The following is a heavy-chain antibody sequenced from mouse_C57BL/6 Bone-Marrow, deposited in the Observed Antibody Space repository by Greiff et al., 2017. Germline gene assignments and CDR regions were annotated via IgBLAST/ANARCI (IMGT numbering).Heavy chain of an antibody. CDR1: GYTFTSYG. Sequence: VQLQQSGAELARPGASVKLSCKASGYTFTSYGISWVKQRTGQGLEWIGEIYPRSGNTYYNEKFKGKATFTADTSSNTAYMQLSSMTTEDSAIFYCARWGYAMDYSGQGTPVTASS. J-gene: IGHJ4*01. V-gene: IGHV1-81*01. CDR2: IYPRSGNT. CDR3: ARWGYAMDY.